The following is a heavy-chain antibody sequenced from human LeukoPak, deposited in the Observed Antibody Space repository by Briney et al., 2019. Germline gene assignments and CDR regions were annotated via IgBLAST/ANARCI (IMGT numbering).Heavy chain of an antibody. CDR2: IYSGGST. J-gene: IGHJ4*02. CDR1: GFTVSSNY. V-gene: IGHV3-53*01. Sequence: GGSLRLSCAASGFTVSSNYMSWVRQAPGEGLEWVSVIYSGGSTYYADSVKGRFTISRDNSKNTLYLQTNSLRAEDTAVYYCARDDSSDLGEDYWGQGTLVTVSS. D-gene: IGHD3-22*01. CDR3: ARDDSSDLGEDY.